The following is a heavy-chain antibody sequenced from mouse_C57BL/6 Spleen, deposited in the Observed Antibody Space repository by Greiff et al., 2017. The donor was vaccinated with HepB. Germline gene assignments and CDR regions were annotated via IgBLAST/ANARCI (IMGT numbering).Heavy chain of an antibody. CDR1: GYTFTSYW. J-gene: IGHJ4*01. CDR3: ARGDYGYGDYAMDY. Sequence: QQSCKASGYTFTSYWMHWVKQRPGQGLEWIGEIDPSDSYTNYNQKFKGKSTLTVDKSSSTAYMQLSSLTSEDSAVYYCARGDYGYGDYAMDYWGQGTSVTVSS. CDR2: IDPSDSYT. D-gene: IGHD2-2*01. V-gene: IGHV1-69*01.